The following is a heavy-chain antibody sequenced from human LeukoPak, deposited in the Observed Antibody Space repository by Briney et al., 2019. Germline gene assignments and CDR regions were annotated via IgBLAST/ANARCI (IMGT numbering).Heavy chain of an antibody. Sequence: LETLSLTCTVSGGSISSYYWSWIRQPPGKGLEWIGYIYYSGSTNYNPSLKSRVTISVDRSKNQFSLKLSSMTAADTAVYYCAREALSSWAFDYWGQGTLVTVSS. J-gene: IGHJ4*02. CDR3: AREALSSWAFDY. CDR2: IYYSGST. D-gene: IGHD6-13*01. V-gene: IGHV4-59*12. CDR1: GGSISSYY.